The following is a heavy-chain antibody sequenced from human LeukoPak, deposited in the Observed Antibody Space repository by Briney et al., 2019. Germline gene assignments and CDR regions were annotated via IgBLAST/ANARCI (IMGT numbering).Heavy chain of an antibody. V-gene: IGHV4-38-2*01. CDR2: IYHSGST. Sequence: QSSETLSLTCAVSGYSISSGYYWGWIRQPPGKGLEWIGSIYHSGSTYYNPSLKSRVTISVDTSKNQFSLKLSSVTAADTAVYYCARFPVQGGSDYWGQGTLVTVSS. CDR3: ARFPVQGGSDY. D-gene: IGHD1-26*01. J-gene: IGHJ4*02. CDR1: GYSISSGYY.